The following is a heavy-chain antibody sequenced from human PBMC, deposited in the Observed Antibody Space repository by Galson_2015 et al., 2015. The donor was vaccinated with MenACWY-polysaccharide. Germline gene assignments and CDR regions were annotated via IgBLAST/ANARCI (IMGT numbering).Heavy chain of an antibody. CDR2: IFHSGTT. D-gene: IGHD1-26*01. CDR3: ARVEKYSGSFYILY. J-gene: IGHJ4*02. V-gene: IGHV4-38-2*01. Sequence: SDTLSLTCAVSDYSIRRGYFWGWIRQPPGKGLEWFASIFHSGTTYYNPSLKSRVTISVDTSKTRFSLKLSFVTAADTAVYYCARVEKYSGSFYILYWGQGTLVTVSS. CDR1: DYSIRRGYF.